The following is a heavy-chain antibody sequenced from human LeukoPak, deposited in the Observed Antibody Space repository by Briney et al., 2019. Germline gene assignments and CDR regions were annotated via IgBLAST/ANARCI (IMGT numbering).Heavy chain of an antibody. Sequence: GGSLRLSCAASGLXFINAWMTWVRQAPGKGLEWVGRIQSTTDGGTPDYATPVKGRFTISRDDSKNTLYLQMNSLKTEDTAVYYCTSGVGTLDYWGQGALVTVSS. CDR1: GLXFINAW. CDR3: TSGVGTLDY. V-gene: IGHV3-15*01. CDR2: IQSTTDGGTP. J-gene: IGHJ4*02. D-gene: IGHD1-14*01.